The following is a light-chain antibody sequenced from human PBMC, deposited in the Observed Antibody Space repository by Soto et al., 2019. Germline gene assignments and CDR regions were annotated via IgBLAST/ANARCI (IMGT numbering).Light chain of an antibody. Sequence: QSVLTQPPSVSAAPGQKVTISCSGSSANIGTNYVSWYQQFPGTAPKLVIYDSDRRPSEIPDRFSGSKSGTSATLDITGLQTGDEADYYCGAWYGSLSVVLFGGGTKVTVL. CDR3: GAWYGSLSVVL. J-gene: IGLJ2*01. CDR1: SANIGTNY. V-gene: IGLV1-51*01. CDR2: DSD.